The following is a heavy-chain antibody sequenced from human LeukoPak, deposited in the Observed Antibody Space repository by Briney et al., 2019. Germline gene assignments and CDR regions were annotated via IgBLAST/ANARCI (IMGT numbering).Heavy chain of an antibody. Sequence: SETLSLTCTVSGGSISSDYWSWIRQPPGKGLEWIGYIYYSGRTYYNPSLKSRITISVDTSKNQFALKLSSVTAADTAVYYCARGFYSPHYWGQGTLVSVSS. J-gene: IGHJ4*02. CDR1: GGSISSDY. V-gene: IGHV4-59*01. D-gene: IGHD4-11*01. CDR3: ARGFYSPHY. CDR2: IYYSGRT.